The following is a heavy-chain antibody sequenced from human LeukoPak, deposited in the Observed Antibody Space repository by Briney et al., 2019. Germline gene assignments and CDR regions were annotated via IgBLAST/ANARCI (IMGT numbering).Heavy chain of an antibody. V-gene: IGHV4-59*12. CDR2: VYYIGKP. Sequence: PSQTLSLTCSVSGGSISDYFWGWIRQPPGKGLEWIGHVYYIGKPTCSPSLESRVSISVDPSKNQFSLELTSVTATDTAVYYCARRFRTGGDLHHDAYDVWGQGTVVTVSS. CDR3: ARRFRTGGDLHHDAYDV. J-gene: IGHJ3*01. D-gene: IGHD3-16*01. CDR1: GGSISDYF.